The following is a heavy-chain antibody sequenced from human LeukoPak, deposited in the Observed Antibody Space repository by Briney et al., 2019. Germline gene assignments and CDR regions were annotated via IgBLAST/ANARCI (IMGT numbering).Heavy chain of an antibody. J-gene: IGHJ3*02. CDR3: ARERGGSYIDDVFDM. CDR2: IKQDGSEK. V-gene: IGHV3-7*01. Sequence: GGSLRLSCEASGFTFSSYWMSWVRQAPGKGLEWVANIKQDGSEKKYLDSVKGRFTISRDNAKNSMYLQMNSLRAEDTAVYYCARERGGSYIDDVFDMGGKGTRATVSS. D-gene: IGHD1-26*01. CDR1: GFTFSSYW.